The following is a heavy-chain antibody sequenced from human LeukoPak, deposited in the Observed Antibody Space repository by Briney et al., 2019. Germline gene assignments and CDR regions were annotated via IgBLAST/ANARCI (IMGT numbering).Heavy chain of an antibody. Sequence: GGSLRLSCAASGFTFSSYWMSWVRQAPGKGLEWVANIKQDGSEKYYVDSVKGRFTISRDNAKNSLYLQMTSLRAEDTAVDYCARVWGYYAITAFDIGGKGTMVTVSS. D-gene: IGHD3-16*01. CDR3: ARVWGYYAITAFDI. V-gene: IGHV3-7*01. J-gene: IGHJ3*02. CDR2: IKQDGSEK. CDR1: GFTFSSYW.